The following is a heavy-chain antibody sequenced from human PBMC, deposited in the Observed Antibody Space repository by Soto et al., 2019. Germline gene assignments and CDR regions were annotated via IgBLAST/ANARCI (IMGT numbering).Heavy chain of an antibody. Sequence: XSVKVSCNVSGYTLTELSMHWGRQAPGKGLEWMGGFDPEDGETIYAQKFQGRVTMTEDTSTDTAYMELSSLRSEDTAVYYCATALVATIPDSYYWGQGTLVTVSS. J-gene: IGHJ4*02. CDR1: GYTLTELS. CDR3: ATALVATIPDSYY. CDR2: FDPEDGET. V-gene: IGHV1-24*01. D-gene: IGHD5-12*01.